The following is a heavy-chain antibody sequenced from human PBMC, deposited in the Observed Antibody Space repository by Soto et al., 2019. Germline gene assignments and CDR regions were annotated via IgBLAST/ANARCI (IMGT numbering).Heavy chain of an antibody. CDR1: GGSVSSGSYY. CDR2: IYYSGST. Sequence: SETLSLTCTVSGGSVSSGSYYWSWIRQPPGKGLEWIGYIYYSGSTNYNPSLKSRVTISVDTSKNQFSLKLSSVTAADTAVYYCARAQVPSAPTYYYYYGMDVWGQGTTVTVSS. D-gene: IGHD2-2*01. CDR3: ARAQVPSAPTYYYYYGMDV. V-gene: IGHV4-61*01. J-gene: IGHJ6*02.